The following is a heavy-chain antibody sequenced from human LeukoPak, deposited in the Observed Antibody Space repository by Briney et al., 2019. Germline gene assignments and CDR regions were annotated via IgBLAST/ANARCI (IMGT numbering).Heavy chain of an antibody. CDR2: IIPIFGTA. Sequence: ASVKVSCKASGGTFSSYAISWVRQAPGQGLEWMGGIIPIFGTANYAQKFQGRVTITADGSTSTAYMELSSLRSEDTAVYYCASQNYYDSSGYYLFTYWGQGTLVTVSS. CDR1: GGTFSSYA. D-gene: IGHD3-22*01. CDR3: ASQNYYDSSGYYLFTY. V-gene: IGHV1-69*13. J-gene: IGHJ4*02.